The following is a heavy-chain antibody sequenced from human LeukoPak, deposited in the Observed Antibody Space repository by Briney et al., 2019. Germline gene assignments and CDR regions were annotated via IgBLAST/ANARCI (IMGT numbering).Heavy chain of an antibody. CDR1: GFTFSDYY. Sequence: GGSLRLSCAASGFTFSDYYMSWIRQAPGKGLEWVSYISSSGSTIYYADSAKGRFTISRDNAKNSLYLQMNSLRAEDTAVYYCARVLYDYVWGSYRYLYAFDIWGQGTMVTVSS. J-gene: IGHJ3*02. CDR3: ARVLYDYVWGSYRYLYAFDI. D-gene: IGHD3-16*02. V-gene: IGHV3-11*04. CDR2: ISSSGSTI.